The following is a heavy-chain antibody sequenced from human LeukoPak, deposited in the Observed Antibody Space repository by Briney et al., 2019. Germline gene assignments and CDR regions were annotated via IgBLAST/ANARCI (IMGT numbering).Heavy chain of an antibody. CDR1: GGSISSGDYY. CDR3: ARGWPRSKQQSHLFDY. D-gene: IGHD6-13*01. J-gene: IGHJ4*02. V-gene: IGHV4-39*07. CDR2: IYHSGST. Sequence: PSETLSLTCTVSGGSISSGDYYWSWIRQPPGKGLEWIGSIYHSGSTYYNPSLKSRVTISVDTSKNQSSLKLSSVTAADTAVYYCARGWPRSKQQSHLFDYWGQGTLVTVSS.